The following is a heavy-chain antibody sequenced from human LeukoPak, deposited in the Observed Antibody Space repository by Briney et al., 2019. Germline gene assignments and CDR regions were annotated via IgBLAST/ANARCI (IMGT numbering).Heavy chain of an antibody. CDR1: GFTFSSYW. J-gene: IGHJ4*02. V-gene: IGHV3-74*01. D-gene: IGHD6-19*01. Sequence: GGSLRLSCAASGFTFSSYWMHWVRQAPGKGLVWVSRINSDGSSTTYADSVKGRFTISRDNAKNTLYLQMNSLRAEDTAVYYCARVPSTQWLVYYFDYWGQGTLVAVSS. CDR3: ARVPSTQWLVYYFDY. CDR2: INSDGSST.